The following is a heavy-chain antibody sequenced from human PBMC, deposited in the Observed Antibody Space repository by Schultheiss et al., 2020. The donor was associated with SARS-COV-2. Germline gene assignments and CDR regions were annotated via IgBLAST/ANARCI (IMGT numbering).Heavy chain of an antibody. J-gene: IGHJ3*02. V-gene: IGHV4-38-2*02. CDR1: NYSITDGYY. Sequence: SETLSLTCAVSNYSITDGYYWGWIRQPPGKGLEWIGNIYHSGSTYYNPSLKSRVTISVDTSKNQFSLKLSSVTAADTAVYYCARDRIYYDSSGYYSDAFDIWGQGKMVTVSS. D-gene: IGHD3-22*01. CDR2: IYHSGST. CDR3: ARDRIYYDSSGYYSDAFDI.